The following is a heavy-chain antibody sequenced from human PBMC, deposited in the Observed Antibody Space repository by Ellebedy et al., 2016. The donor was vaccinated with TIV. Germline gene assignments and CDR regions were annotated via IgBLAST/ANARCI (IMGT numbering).Heavy chain of an antibody. V-gene: IGHV3-74*01. Sequence: GGSLRLSCAASGFSFSTHWMHWVRLAPGKGLVWVSRINQDGSTTQYADSVKGRFTISRDNAKNTLYLQLNSLRVEDTAVYYCARGITSAGSGYDKTYYYYGMDVWGQGTTVTVSS. CDR1: GFSFSTHW. CDR3: ARGITSAGSGYDKTYYYYGMDV. D-gene: IGHD5-12*01. J-gene: IGHJ6*02. CDR2: INQDGSTT.